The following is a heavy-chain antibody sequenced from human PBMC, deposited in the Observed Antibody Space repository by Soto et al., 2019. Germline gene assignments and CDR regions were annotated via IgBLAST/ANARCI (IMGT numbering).Heavy chain of an antibody. CDR1: GGTFSSYD. J-gene: IGHJ4*02. Sequence: QVQLVQSGAEVKKPGSSVKVSCKASGGTFSSYDISWVRQAPEQGLEWMGGIIPFFGTANYAQKFQGRVTITADESTSTAYMELSSLRSEDTAVYYCARYRYGYSYFDYWGQGTLVTVSS. CDR3: ARYRYGYSYFDY. CDR2: IIPFFGTA. V-gene: IGHV1-69*12. D-gene: IGHD5-18*01.